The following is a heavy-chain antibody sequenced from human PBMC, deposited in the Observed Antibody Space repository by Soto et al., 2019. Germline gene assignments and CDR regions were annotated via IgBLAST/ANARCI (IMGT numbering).Heavy chain of an antibody. CDR1: GFTFSNYI. CDR3: ARGPGYCSATSCYLYFDD. D-gene: IGHD2-2*01. V-gene: IGHV3-21*01. Sequence: GGSLRLSCAASGFTFSNYIMNWVRQAPGKGLEWVSSISGSSSYIYYTDSVKGRFSISRDNAKNSLYLQVSSLRVEDTAVYYCARGPGYCSATSCYLYFDDWGQGTLVTVSS. CDR2: ISGSSSYI. J-gene: IGHJ4*02.